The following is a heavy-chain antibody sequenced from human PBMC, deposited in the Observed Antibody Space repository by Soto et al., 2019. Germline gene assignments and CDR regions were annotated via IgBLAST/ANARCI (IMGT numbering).Heavy chain of an antibody. CDR3: TRGRHSSNWSGYYFDY. CDR1: GFTFRVYG. V-gene: IGHV3-49*03. CDR2: IRSKVHGGTM. Sequence: GGSLRLSCATSGFTFRVYGMGWFRQAPGKGPEWVGFIRSKVHGGTMEYAASVRGRVSVSRDDSKSIAYLQMTGLRSEDTALYYCTRGRHSSNWSGYYFDYWGQGTPVTVSS. J-gene: IGHJ4*02. D-gene: IGHD6-13*01.